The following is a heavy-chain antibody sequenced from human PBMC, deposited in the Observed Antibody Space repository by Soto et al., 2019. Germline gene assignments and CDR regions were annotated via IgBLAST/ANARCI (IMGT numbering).Heavy chain of an antibody. V-gene: IGHV4-61*01. CDR1: GGSVSSSYYY. CDR2: ISYSGST. Sequence: SETLSLTCTVSGGSVSSSYYYWTWIRQPPGKGLEWIGHISYSGSTNYNPSLKSRVTISVDTSKNQFSMNLSSVTAADTAVYLCDISPTNDAFDFWGQATMGTGS. J-gene: IGHJ3*01. CDR3: DISPTNDAFDF.